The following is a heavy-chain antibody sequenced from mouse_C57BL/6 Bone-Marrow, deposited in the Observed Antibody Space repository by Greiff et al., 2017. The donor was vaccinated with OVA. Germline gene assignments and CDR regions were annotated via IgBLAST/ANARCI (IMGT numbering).Heavy chain of an antibody. Sequence: QVQLQQSGAELVRPGTSVKVSCKASGYAFTNYLIEWVKQRPGQGLEWIGVINPGSGGTNYNEKFKGKATLTADKSSSTAYMPLSSLTSEDSAVYFCARFRSRYAMDDWGQGTSVTVSS. D-gene: IGHD1-1*01. J-gene: IGHJ4*01. V-gene: IGHV1-54*01. CDR2: INPGSGGT. CDR3: ARFRSRYAMDD. CDR1: GYAFTNYL.